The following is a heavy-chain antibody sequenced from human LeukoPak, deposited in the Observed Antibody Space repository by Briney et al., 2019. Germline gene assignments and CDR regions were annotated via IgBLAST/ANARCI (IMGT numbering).Heavy chain of an antibody. CDR1: GYSFTNYW. J-gene: IGHJ4*02. Sequence: GESLKISCKGSGYSFTNYWIGWVRQMPGKGLEWMGIIYPGDSGTRYSPSFQGQVTISVDKSISTAYPQWSSLKASDTAMYYCARRYQTVAGTYFDSWGQGTLVTVSS. D-gene: IGHD6-19*01. CDR2: IYPGDSGT. CDR3: ARRYQTVAGTYFDS. V-gene: IGHV5-51*01.